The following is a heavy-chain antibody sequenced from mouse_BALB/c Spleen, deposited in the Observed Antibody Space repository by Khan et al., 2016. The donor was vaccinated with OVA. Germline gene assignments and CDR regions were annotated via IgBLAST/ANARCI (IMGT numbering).Heavy chain of an antibody. D-gene: IGHD1-1*02. Sequence: EVQLLETGGDFVRPGGSLKLSCAASGFTFSTYGMSWVRQTPDKRLEWVATINTGGAYTYYPDTVTGRFTISRDKAKNTLYLHLRSLKSEDTAIYYCARLAYYYNSGGFAYWGRGTLVTVSA. CDR3: ARLAYYYNSGGFAY. J-gene: IGHJ3*01. CDR1: GFTFSTYG. CDR2: INTGGAYT. V-gene: IGHV5-6*01.